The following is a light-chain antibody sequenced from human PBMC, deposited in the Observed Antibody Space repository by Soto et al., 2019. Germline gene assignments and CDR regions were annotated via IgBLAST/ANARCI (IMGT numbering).Light chain of an antibody. V-gene: IGKV1-39*01. CDR1: QSISSY. CDR2: AAS. J-gene: IGKJ5*01. Sequence: DIQTTQSPSSLSASVGDRVTITCRASQSISSYFNWYQQKPGKAPKLLIYAASSLQSGVPSRFSGSGSGTDFTLTISSLQPEDFATYYCQQSYSTSITFGQGTRLEIK. CDR3: QQSYSTSIT.